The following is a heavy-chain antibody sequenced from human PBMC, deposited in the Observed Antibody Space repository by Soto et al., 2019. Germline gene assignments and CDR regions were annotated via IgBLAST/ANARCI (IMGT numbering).Heavy chain of an antibody. CDR1: GFTFSSYA. CDR3: ARAYSSSWYHYYYGMDV. Sequence: GGSLRLSCAASGFTFSSYAMHWVRQAPGKGLEWVAVISYDGSNKYYADSVKGRFTISRDNSKNTLYLQMNSLRAEDTAVYYCARAYSSSWYHYYYGMDVWGQGTTVTVSS. CDR2: ISYDGSNK. D-gene: IGHD6-13*01. J-gene: IGHJ6*02. V-gene: IGHV3-30-3*01.